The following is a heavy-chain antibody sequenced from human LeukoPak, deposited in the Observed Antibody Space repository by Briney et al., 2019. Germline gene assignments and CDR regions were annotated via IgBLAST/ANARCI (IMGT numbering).Heavy chain of an antibody. V-gene: IGHV1-69*13. D-gene: IGHD5-18*01. J-gene: IGHJ4*02. CDR3: ARPDEDRGYSYGYNY. Sequence: SVKVSCKASGGTFSSYAISWVRQAPGQGLEWMGGIIPTFGTANYAQKFQGRVTITADESTSTAYMELSSLRSEDTAVYYCARPDEDRGYSYGYNYWGQGTLVTVSS. CDR1: GGTFSSYA. CDR2: IIPTFGTA.